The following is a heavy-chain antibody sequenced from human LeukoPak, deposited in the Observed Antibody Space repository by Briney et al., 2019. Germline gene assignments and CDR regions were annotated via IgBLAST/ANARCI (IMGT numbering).Heavy chain of an antibody. Sequence: GGSLRLSCAASGFNVSNNYMSWVRQAPGKGLEWVSVIYRGGSTYYADSVKGRFIMSRDNSKNTVYLQMDSLRAEDTAVYYCARDRGAAAGNWGQGTLVTVSS. J-gene: IGHJ4*02. V-gene: IGHV3-53*01. CDR3: ARDRGAAAGN. D-gene: IGHD6-13*01. CDR2: IYRGGST. CDR1: GFNVSNNY.